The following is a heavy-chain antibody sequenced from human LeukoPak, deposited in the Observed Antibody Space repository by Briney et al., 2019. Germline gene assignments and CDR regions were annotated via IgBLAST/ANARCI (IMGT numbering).Heavy chain of an antibody. CDR1: GGSISSYY. J-gene: IGHJ5*02. CDR2: IFYTGST. Sequence: SETLSLTCTVSGGSISSYYWSWIRQPPGKGLEWIGYIFYTGSTNYNPSLKSRVTISVDTSKNQFSLNLSSVTAADTAVYYCARLRYYSSGYYPTWFDPWGQGTLVTVSS. V-gene: IGHV4-59*08. D-gene: IGHD3-22*01. CDR3: ARLRYYSSGYYPTWFDP.